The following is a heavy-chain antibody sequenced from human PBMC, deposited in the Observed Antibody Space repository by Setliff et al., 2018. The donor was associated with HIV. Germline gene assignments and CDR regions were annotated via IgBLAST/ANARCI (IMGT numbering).Heavy chain of an antibody. CDR1: GFTFSSYA. V-gene: IGHV3-30*01. CDR2: ISYDGSNK. CDR3: VRTYYDILTGYGGFYYMDV. J-gene: IGHJ6*03. D-gene: IGHD3-9*01. Sequence: PGGSLRLSCAASGFTFSSYAMHWVRQAPGKGLEWVAVISYDGSNKYYADSVKGRFTISRDNSKNTLYLQMNSLRGEDTAVYYCVRTYYDILTGYGGFYYMDVWGKGTTVTVSS.